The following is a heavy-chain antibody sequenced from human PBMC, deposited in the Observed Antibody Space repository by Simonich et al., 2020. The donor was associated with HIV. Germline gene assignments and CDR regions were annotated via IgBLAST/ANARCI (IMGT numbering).Heavy chain of an antibody. J-gene: IGHJ5*02. D-gene: IGHD4-4*01. CDR2: FDPEDGET. V-gene: IGHV1-24*01. Sequence: QVQLVQSGAEVKKPGSSEKVSCKASGGTFSSYAISWVRQAPGKGLEWMGGFDPEDGETIYAQKFQGRVTMTEDTSTDTAYMELSSLRSEDTAVYYCATVPYSNSFNWFDPWGQGTLVTVSS. CDR3: ATVPYSNSFNWFDP. CDR1: GGTFSSYA.